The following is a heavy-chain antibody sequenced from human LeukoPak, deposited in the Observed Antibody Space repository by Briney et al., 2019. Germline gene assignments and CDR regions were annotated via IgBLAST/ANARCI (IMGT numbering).Heavy chain of an antibody. CDR1: GGSFSDYQ. J-gene: IGHJ4*02. V-gene: IGHV4-34*01. CDR2: ISHSGTT. CDR3: ARGERYGDYVY. Sequence: SETLSLTCAVSGGSFSDYQWNWIRQSPGKGLEWLGEISHSGTTTYNPSLKSRVTISIDTSKNQFSLKLRSVTAADTAVYYCARGERYGDYVYWGQGTLVTVSS. D-gene: IGHD4-17*01.